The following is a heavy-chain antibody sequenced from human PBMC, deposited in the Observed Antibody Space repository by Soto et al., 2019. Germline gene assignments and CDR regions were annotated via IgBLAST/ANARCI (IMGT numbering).Heavy chain of an antibody. CDR3: VRDGTKNLRDRFDP. CDR1: GASLTGYY. CDR2: IYATGST. D-gene: IGHD1-1*01. V-gene: IGHV4-4*07. J-gene: IGHJ5*02. Sequence: TPETLSLTYNVSGASLTGYYWDWILQPPGKGLEWIGRIYATGSTDYNPSLKSRITMSVDMSKKQFSLTLRSVTAADTAIYYCVRDGTKNLRDRFDPWGRGILVTV.